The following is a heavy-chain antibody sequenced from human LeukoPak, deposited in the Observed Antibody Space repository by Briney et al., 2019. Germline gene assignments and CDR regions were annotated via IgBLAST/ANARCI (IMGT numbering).Heavy chain of an antibody. Sequence: KSGGSLRLSCAASGFTFSSYSVNWVRQAPGKGLEWVSSISSSSSYIYYADSVKGRFTISRDNAKTSLYLQMNSLRAEDTAVYYCAKEHGPDWSGYYRYYYYYMVVWGKGTTVTVSS. CDR3: AKEHGPDWSGYYRYYYYYMVV. CDR1: GFTFSSYS. CDR2: ISSSSSYI. D-gene: IGHD3-3*01. V-gene: IGHV3-21*04. J-gene: IGHJ6*03.